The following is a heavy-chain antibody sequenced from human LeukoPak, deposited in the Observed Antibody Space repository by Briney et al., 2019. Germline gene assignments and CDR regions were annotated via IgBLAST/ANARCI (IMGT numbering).Heavy chain of an antibody. CDR3: AKDRVVVVPAAIGSHSDY. CDR2: ISGSGGST. V-gene: IGHV3-23*01. CDR1: GFTFSSYA. Sequence: GGSLRLSCAASGFTFSSYAMSWVRQAPGKGLEWVSAISGSGGSTYYADSMKGRFTISRDNSKNTLYLQMNSLRAEDTAVYYCAKDRVVVVPAAIGSHSDYWGQGTLVTVSS. D-gene: IGHD2-2*01. J-gene: IGHJ4*02.